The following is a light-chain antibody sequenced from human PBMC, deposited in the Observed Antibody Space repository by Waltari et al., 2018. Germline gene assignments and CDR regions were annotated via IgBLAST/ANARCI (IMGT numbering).Light chain of an antibody. CDR2: EVR. V-gene: IGLV2-14*01. CDR3: TSYTTSRTWV. J-gene: IGLJ3*02. Sequence: YVSWYQQKPGKAPQLIIYEVRDRPPGVPNRFSGSKSGYTAFLTISGLQAEDEADYYCTSYTTSRTWVFGGGTKLTVL. CDR1: Y.